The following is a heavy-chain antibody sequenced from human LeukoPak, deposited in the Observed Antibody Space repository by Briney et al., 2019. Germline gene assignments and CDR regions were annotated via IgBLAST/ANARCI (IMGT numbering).Heavy chain of an antibody. CDR1: GGSISSSSYY. CDR2: IYYSGST. V-gene: IGHV4-39*07. CDR3: ARRPYYYYDSSGYYYFEVGGSDAFDI. D-gene: IGHD3-22*01. Sequence: SETLSLTCTVSGGSISSSSYYWGWIRQPPGKELEWIGSIYYSGSTYYNPSLKSRVTISVDTSKNQFSLKLSSVTAADTAVYYCARRPYYYYDSSGYYYFEVGGSDAFDIWGQGTMVTVSS. J-gene: IGHJ3*02.